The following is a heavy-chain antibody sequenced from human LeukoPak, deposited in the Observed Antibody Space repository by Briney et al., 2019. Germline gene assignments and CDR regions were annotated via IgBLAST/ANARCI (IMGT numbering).Heavy chain of an antibody. J-gene: IGHJ4*02. CDR3: ARTSGVSVAGSPYYFDF. CDR1: GYTFTDYY. V-gene: IGHV1-2*02. CDR2: INSHTGAT. Sequence: ASVKVSCKASGYTFTDYYMHWVRQAPGQGLEWMGWINSHTGATKYAQKFQDRVTMTTDTSFSTAYMELSSLKSDDTAVYYCARTSGVSVAGSPYYFDFWGQGTLITVSS. D-gene: IGHD6-13*01.